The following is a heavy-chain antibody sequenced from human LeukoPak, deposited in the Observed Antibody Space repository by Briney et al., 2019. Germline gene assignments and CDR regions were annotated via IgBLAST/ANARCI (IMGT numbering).Heavy chain of an antibody. V-gene: IGHV3-7*03. J-gene: IGHJ4*02. CDR2: IKEDGSEK. CDR1: GFTFSSYW. Sequence: QPGGSLRVSCAASGFTFSSYWLNWVRQTPGKGLEWVANIKEDGSEKYHVDSVKGRSTISRDNAKSSLYLQMNSLRAEDTALYYCARSIMGGGAFDYWGQGTQVTVSS. D-gene: IGHD3-10*01. CDR3: ARSIMGGGAFDY.